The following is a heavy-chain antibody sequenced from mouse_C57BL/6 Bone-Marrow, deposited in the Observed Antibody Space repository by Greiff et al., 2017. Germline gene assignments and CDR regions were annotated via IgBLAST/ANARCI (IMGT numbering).Heavy chain of an antibody. J-gene: IGHJ2*01. D-gene: IGHD3-2*02. CDR1: GYTFTSYW. V-gene: IGHV1-5*01. CDR2: IYPGNSDT. Sequence: EVQLQQSGTVLARPGASVKMSCKTSGYTFTSYWMHWVKQRPGQGLEWIGAIYPGNSDTSYNQKFKGKAKLTAVTSASTAYMELSSLTNEDSAVYYCTRGDSSGPHYFDYWGQGTTLTVSS. CDR3: TRGDSSGPHYFDY.